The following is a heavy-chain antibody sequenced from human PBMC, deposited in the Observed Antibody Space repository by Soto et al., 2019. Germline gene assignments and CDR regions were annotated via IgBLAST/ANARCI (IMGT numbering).Heavy chain of an antibody. CDR1: GYTFTSYG. V-gene: IGHV1-18*01. CDR3: ARVGGGGGLYGDYEGEYFQH. D-gene: IGHD4-17*01. Sequence: QVQLVQSGAEVKKPGASVKVSCKASGYTFTSYGISWVRQAPGQGLEWMGWISAYNGNTNYAQKLQGRVTMSTDSSTGTAYMELRSLRSDDTAVYYCARVGGGGGLYGDYEGEYFQHWGQGTLVTVSS. J-gene: IGHJ1*01. CDR2: ISAYNGNT.